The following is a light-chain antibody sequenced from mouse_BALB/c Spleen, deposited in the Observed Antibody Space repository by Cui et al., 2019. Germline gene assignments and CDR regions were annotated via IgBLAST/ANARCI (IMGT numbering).Light chain of an antibody. Sequence: EILLTQPPALIAASPGEKVTITCSASSSVSYMNWYQQKPGSSPKIWIYGISNLASGVPARFSGSGSGTSFSFTINSMEAEDVATYYCQQRSSYPTFGAGTKLELK. V-gene: IGKV4-90*01. J-gene: IGKJ5*01. CDR3: QQRSSYPT. CDR2: GIS. CDR1: SSVSY.